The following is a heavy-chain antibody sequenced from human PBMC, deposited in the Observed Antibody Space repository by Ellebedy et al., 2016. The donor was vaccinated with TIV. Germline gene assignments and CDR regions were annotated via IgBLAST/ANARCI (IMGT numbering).Heavy chain of an antibody. CDR3: ARDSSYSSSWPYFDY. CDR1: GGSISSYY. V-gene: IGHV4-4*07. Sequence: GSLRLXCTVSGGSISSYYWSWIRQPAGKGLEWIGRIYTSGSTNYNPSLKSRVTMSVDTSKNQFSLKLSSVTAADTAVYYCARDSSYSSSWPYFDYWGQGTLVTVSS. D-gene: IGHD6-13*01. J-gene: IGHJ4*02. CDR2: IYTSGST.